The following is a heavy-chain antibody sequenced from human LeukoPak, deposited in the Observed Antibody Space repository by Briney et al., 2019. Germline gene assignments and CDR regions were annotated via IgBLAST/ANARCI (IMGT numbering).Heavy chain of an antibody. CDR2: VGVDGDDT. J-gene: IGHJ2*01. CDR1: GFTFSNYA. Sequence: GGSLRLSCAASGFTFSNYAMSWVRQAPGKGLEWVSIVGVDGDDTHYADSVKGRFTISRDNSKNSLYVQMNSLEAEDTAVYYCAQGRGDRWHESRFFDLWGRGTLVTVSS. CDR3: AQGRGDRWHESRFFDL. V-gene: IGHV3-23*01. D-gene: IGHD3-16*01.